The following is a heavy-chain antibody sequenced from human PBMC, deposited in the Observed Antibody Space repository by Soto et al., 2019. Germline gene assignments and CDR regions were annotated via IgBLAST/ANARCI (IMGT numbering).Heavy chain of an antibody. Sequence: GALRLSCAASGFRDGFPFSGYDMHWVRQAPGKGLEWVALISFDGSTKNYVDSVEGRFTISRDNSRDTLFPQMDSLRPEDTAVYYCAKNSFSGSKRILDSWGQGTLVTVSS. V-gene: IGHV3-30*18. CDR3: AKNSFSGSKRILDS. CDR2: ISFDGSTK. J-gene: IGHJ4*02. D-gene: IGHD1-26*01. CDR1: GFRDGFPFSGYD.